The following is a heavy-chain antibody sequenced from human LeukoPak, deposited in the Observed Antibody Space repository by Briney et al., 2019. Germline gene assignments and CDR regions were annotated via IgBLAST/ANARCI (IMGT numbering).Heavy chain of an antibody. CDR1: GFTFSSYW. CDR2: INTDGSST. D-gene: IGHD3-3*01. Sequence: GGSLRLSCAASGFTFSSYWMHWVRQAPGKGLVWVSHINTDGSSTSYADSVKGRFTISRDNAKNTLYLQMNSLRAEDTAVYYCARKTGIFGVKYMDVWGKGTTVTVSS. V-gene: IGHV3-74*01. J-gene: IGHJ6*03. CDR3: ARKTGIFGVKYMDV.